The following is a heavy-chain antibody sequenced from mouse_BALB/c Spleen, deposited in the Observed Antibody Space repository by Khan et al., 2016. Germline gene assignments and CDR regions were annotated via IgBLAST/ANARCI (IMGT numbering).Heavy chain of an antibody. V-gene: IGHV14-3*02. CDR2: IDPANGNT. J-gene: IGHJ3*01. D-gene: IGHD2-1*01. Sequence: EVQLQESGAELVKPGASVKLSCTASGFNIKDTYMHWVKQRPEQGLEWIGRIDPANGNTKYDPKFQGKATITADTSSNTAYLQLSSLTSEDTAVYYGARAGNYAYWGQGTLITVSA. CDR1: GFNIKDTY. CDR3: ARAGNYAY.